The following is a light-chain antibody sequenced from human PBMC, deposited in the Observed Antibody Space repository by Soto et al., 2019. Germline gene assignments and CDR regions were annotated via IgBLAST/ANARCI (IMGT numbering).Light chain of an antibody. V-gene: IGKV3-11*01. CDR1: QSVSSY. J-gene: IGKJ3*01. Sequence: EIVLTQPPATLSLSPGERATLSCRASQSVSSYLAWYQQKPGQAPRLLIYDASNRATGIPARFSGSGSGTDFALTISSLEPEDFAVYYCQQRSSWLFTFGPGTKVDIK. CDR3: QQRSSWLFT. CDR2: DAS.